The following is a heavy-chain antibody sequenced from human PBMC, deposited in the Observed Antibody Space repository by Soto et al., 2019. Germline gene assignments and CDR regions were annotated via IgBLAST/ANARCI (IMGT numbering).Heavy chain of an antibody. V-gene: IGHV4-31*03. Sequence: QVQLQESGPGLVKPSQTLSLTCTVSAGGSISSGDSYWIWIRQHPGKGLEYIGHIYYGSTYYNPSLKSRVSISGDPSKNHFSLNLNSVTAADTAVYYCASGVGSSWYFSYFDYWGQGTLVSVSS. CDR1: AGGSISSGDSY. CDR2: IYYGST. CDR3: ASGVGSSWYFSYFDY. D-gene: IGHD6-13*01. J-gene: IGHJ4*02.